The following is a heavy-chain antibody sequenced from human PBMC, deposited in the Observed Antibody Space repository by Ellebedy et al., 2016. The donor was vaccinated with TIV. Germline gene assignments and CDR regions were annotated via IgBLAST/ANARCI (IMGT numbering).Heavy chain of an antibody. CDR1: GFTFNSHS. V-gene: IGHV3-48*01. CDR3: VRDGVGANPGDAFDI. D-gene: IGHD1-26*01. J-gene: IGHJ3*02. Sequence: GESLKISCAASGFTFNSHSMNWVRQAPGKGLEWVSFISGDTSTMHYADSVKGRFTISRDNAVNSVHLQMNSLRAEDTAVYYCVRDGVGANPGDAFDIWGQGTMVTVSS. CDR2: ISGDTSTM.